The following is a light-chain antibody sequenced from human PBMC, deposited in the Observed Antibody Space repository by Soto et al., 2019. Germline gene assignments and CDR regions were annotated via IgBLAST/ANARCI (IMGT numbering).Light chain of an antibody. Sequence: DIQMTQSPSSLSASVGDRVTITCRAGQSISSYLNWYQHKPGKAPRLLISAASSLQSGVPSRFSGSGSGTDFTLTISSLQPEDFATCYCQQSYSTPYTFGQGTKLEIK. CDR2: AAS. CDR3: QQSYSTPYT. CDR1: QSISSY. J-gene: IGKJ2*01. V-gene: IGKV1-39*01.